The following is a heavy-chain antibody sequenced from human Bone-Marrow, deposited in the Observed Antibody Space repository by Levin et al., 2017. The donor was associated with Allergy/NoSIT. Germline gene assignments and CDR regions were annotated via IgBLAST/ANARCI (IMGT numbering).Heavy chain of an antibody. CDR2: INHSGST. D-gene: IGHD3-22*01. CDR3: ARVYQDSRRFDY. CDR1: GGSFSGYY. V-gene: IGHV4-34*01. Sequence: SETLSLTCAVYGGSFSGYYWSWIRQPPGKGLEWIGEINHSGSTNYNPSLKSRVTISVDTSKNQFSLKLSSVTAADTAVYYCARVYQDSRRFDYWGQGTLVTVSS. J-gene: IGHJ4*02.